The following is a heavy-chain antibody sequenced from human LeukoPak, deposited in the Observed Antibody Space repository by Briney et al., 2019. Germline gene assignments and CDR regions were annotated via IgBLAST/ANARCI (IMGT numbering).Heavy chain of an antibody. CDR3: ARLIGLVVPAATDY. V-gene: IGHV4-34*01. J-gene: IGHJ4*02. D-gene: IGHD2-2*01. Sequence: ASETLSLTCAVYGGSFSGYYWSWIRQPPGKGLEWIGEINHSGSTNYNPSLKSRVTISVDTSKNQFSLKLSSVTAADTAVYYCARLIGLVVPAATDYWGQGTLVTVSS. CDR2: INHSGST. CDR1: GGSFSGYY.